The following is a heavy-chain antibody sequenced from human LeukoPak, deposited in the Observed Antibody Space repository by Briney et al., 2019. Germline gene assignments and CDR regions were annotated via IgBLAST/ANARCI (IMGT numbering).Heavy chain of an antibody. CDR2: IIPIFGTA. CDR1: GGTFSSYA. J-gene: IGHJ4*02. CDR3: ARAGGSYLGFDY. Sequence: ASVKVSCKASGGTFSSYAISWVRQAPGQGLEWMGGIIPIFGTANYAQKFQGRVTITADKSTSTAYMELSSLRSEDTAVYYCARAGGSYLGFDYWGQGTLVTVSS. V-gene: IGHV1-69*06. D-gene: IGHD3-10*01.